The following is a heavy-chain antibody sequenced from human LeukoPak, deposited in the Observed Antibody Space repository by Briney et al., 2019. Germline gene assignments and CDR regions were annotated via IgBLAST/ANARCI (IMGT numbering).Heavy chain of an antibody. CDR2: INIGGTNT. Sequence: PGGSLRLSCAASGFTFNDYYMSWIRQAPGKGLEWLSYINIGGTNTHYADSGKGRFTISRDNAKKSLYLEMNTLRAEDTAVYYCATDGAGFDTWGQGVLVTVSS. J-gene: IGHJ5*02. CDR3: ATDGAGFDT. V-gene: IGHV3-11*01. CDR1: GFTFNDYY.